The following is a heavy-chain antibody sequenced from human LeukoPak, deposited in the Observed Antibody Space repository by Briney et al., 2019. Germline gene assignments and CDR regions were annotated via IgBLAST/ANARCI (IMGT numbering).Heavy chain of an antibody. Sequence: SETLSLTCAVYGGSFSGYYWSWIRQPPGKGLEWIGEINHSGSTNYNPSLKSRVTISVDTSKNQFSLKLSSVTAADTAVYYCARAVAVAAAGTSGWFDPWGQGTLVTVSS. V-gene: IGHV4-34*01. CDR2: INHSGST. J-gene: IGHJ5*02. CDR1: GGSFSGYY. CDR3: ARAVAVAAAGTSGWFDP. D-gene: IGHD6-13*01.